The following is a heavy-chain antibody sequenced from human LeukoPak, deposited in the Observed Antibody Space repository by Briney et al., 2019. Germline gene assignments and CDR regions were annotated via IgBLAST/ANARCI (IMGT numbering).Heavy chain of an antibody. D-gene: IGHD7-27*01. CDR3: AKPRGPNWGSLCFDY. Sequence: GGSLRLSCAASGFTFSSNAMTWVRQAPGKGLEWVSSISDSGGSTYYADSVRGRFTISRDNSKNPLYLQMNSLRAEDTAVYYCAKPRGPNWGSLCFDYWGQGTLVTVSS. J-gene: IGHJ4*02. CDR2: ISDSGGST. V-gene: IGHV3-23*01. CDR1: GFTFSSNA.